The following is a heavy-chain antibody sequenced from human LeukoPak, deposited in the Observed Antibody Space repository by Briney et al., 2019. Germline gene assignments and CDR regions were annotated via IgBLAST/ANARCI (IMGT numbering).Heavy chain of an antibody. CDR2: IYYSGST. J-gene: IGHJ4*02. Sequence: SETLSLTCTVSGGSISSGGYYWSWIRQHTGKGLEWIGYIYYSGSTYYNPSLKSRVTISVDTSKNQFSLKLSSVTAADTAVYYCARGGGGYDSTQYYFDYWGQGTLVTVSS. V-gene: IGHV4-31*03. CDR1: GGSISSGGYY. D-gene: IGHD5-12*01. CDR3: ARGGGGYDSTQYYFDY.